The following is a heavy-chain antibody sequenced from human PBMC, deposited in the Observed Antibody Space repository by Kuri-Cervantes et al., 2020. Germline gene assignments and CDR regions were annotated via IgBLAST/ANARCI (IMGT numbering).Heavy chain of an antibody. CDR2: IYPGDSDT. CDR1: GYTFTSYY. J-gene: IGHJ5*02. Sequence: KVSCKASGYTFTSYYMHWVRQMPGKGLEWMGIIYPGDSDTRYSPSFQGQVTISADKSISTAYLQWSSLKASDTAMYYCARAPILRGSSWYVRWFDPWGQGTLVTVSS. V-gene: IGHV5-51*01. D-gene: IGHD6-13*01. CDR3: ARAPILRGSSWYVRWFDP.